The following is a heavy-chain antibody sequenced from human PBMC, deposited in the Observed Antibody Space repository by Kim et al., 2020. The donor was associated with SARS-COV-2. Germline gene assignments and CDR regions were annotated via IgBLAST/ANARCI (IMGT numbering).Heavy chain of an antibody. CDR2: ISYDGSNK. CDR3: ARVQGGMDV. J-gene: IGHJ6*02. V-gene: IGHV3-30-3*01. Sequence: GGSLRLSCAASGFTFSSYAMHWVRQAPGKGLEWVAVISYDGSNKYYADSVKGRFTISRDNSKKTLYLQMNSLRAEDTAVYYCARVQGGMDVWGQGTTVTV. CDR1: GFTFSSYA.